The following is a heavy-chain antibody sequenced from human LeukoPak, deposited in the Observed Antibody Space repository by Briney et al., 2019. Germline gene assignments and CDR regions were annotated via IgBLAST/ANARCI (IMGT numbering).Heavy chain of an antibody. CDR2: ISGSGGST. J-gene: IGHJ1*01. CDR3: AKFSGAAVGSFYFQH. CDR1: GFTFSSYA. D-gene: IGHD6-13*01. Sequence: GGSLRLSCAASGFTFSSYAMSWVRQAPGKGLEWVSAISGSGGSTYYADPVKGRFTISRDNSKNTLYLQMNSLRAEDTAVYYCAKFSGAAVGSFYFQHWGQGTLVTVSS. V-gene: IGHV3-23*01.